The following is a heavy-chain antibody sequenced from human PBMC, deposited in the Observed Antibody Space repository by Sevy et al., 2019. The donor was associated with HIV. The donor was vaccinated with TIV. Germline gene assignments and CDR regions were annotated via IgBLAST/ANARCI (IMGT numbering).Heavy chain of an antibody. Sequence: GGSLRLSCEVSGFTFSDYGMHWVRQSPGKGLEWVSGISGSAYSTYYADSVKGRFTISRDNSKNTLSLQMNSLRAEDTAVYYCAKERPGYNYDSSGSLDYWGQRTLVTVSS. D-gene: IGHD3-22*01. J-gene: IGHJ4*02. CDR1: GFTFSDYG. V-gene: IGHV3-23*01. CDR2: ISGSAYST. CDR3: AKERPGYNYDSSGSLDY.